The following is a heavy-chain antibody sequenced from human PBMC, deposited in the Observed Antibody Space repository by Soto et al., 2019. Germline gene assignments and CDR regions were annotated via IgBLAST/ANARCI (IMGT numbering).Heavy chain of an antibody. CDR2: IYHTGTT. J-gene: IGHJ6*02. CDR1: GGSITTSDYS. D-gene: IGHD3-3*01. CDR3: VRERTISGVAPGGGVDV. Sequence: PSETLSLTCAVSGGSITTSDYSWSWIRQPPGRGLEWIGSIYHTGTTHYIPSLKSRVTMSLDKSKNQFSLDLTSMTAADTAVYYCVRERTISGVAPGGGVDVWGRGTTVTVSS. V-gene: IGHV4-30-2*01.